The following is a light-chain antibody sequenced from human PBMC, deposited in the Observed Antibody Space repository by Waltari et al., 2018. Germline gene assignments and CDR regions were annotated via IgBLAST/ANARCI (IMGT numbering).Light chain of an antibody. J-gene: IGLJ2*01. CDR1: RSNIGTNT. V-gene: IGLV1-44*01. CDR2: SNN. Sequence: QSVLTQPPSASGTPGQGVTISCSGSRSNIGTNTVNWYRQLPGTAPKVLIYSNNQRPSGVPDRFSGSKAGTSASLAVSGLQSEDEGDYYWATWDDSLNGVVFGGGTKLTVL. CDR3: ATWDDSLNGVV.